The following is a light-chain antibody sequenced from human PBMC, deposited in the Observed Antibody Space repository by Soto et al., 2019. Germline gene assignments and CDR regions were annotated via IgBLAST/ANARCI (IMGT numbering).Light chain of an antibody. CDR1: QSVSSF. CDR2: DAS. J-gene: IGKJ4*01. CDR3: QQRSNWPQLT. Sequence: EIVLTQSPATLSLSPGERATLSCRASQSVSSFLAWYQQKPGQAPRLLIHDASNRATGIPARFSGSGSGTDFTLTISSLETEDFAVYYCQQRSNWPQLTFGGGTKVEIK. V-gene: IGKV3-11*01.